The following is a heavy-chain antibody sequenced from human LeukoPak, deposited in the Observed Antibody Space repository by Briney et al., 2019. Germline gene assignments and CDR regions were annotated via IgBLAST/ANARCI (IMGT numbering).Heavy chain of an antibody. CDR1: GYRFTSYG. V-gene: IGHV1-2*02. J-gene: IGHJ6*03. Sequence: GASVKVSCKASGYRFTSYGITWVRQAPGQGLEWMGWINPNSGGTNYAQKFQGRVTMTRDTSISTAYMELSRLRSDDTAVYYCARDKQLDWAHYYYYYMDVWGKGTTVTVSS. CDR3: ARDKQLDWAHYYYYYMDV. D-gene: IGHD1-1*01. CDR2: INPNSGGT.